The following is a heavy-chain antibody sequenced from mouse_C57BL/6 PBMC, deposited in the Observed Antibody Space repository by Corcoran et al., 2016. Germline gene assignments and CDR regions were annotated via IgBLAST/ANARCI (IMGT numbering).Heavy chain of an antibody. CDR1: GFTIKNTY. D-gene: IGHD4-1*01. CDR2: IDPANGNT. Sequence: EVQLQQSVAELVRPGASVKSSCTASGFTIKNTYMHWVKQRPEQGLEWIGRIDPANGNTKYAPKYQGKATITADTSSNTAYLQLSSLTSEDTAIYCCARGTGTCYFDYWGQGTTLTVSS. V-gene: IGHV14-3*01. CDR3: ARGTGTCYFDY. J-gene: IGHJ2*01.